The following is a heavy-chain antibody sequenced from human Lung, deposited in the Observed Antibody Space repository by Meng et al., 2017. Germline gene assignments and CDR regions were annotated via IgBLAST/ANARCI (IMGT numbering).Heavy chain of an antibody. CDR1: VGSISSGGYY. Sequence: HVQLQESGPGLVKPSQTLSLTCTVSVGSISSGGYYWSWIRQHPGKGLEWIGYIHDSGSTYYNPSLKSRVTISADTSKNQFSLKLSSVTAADTAVYYCARASYGSGSPLGESWFDPWGQGTLVTVSS. D-gene: IGHD3-10*01. CDR3: ARASYGSGSPLGESWFDP. CDR2: IHDSGST. J-gene: IGHJ5*02. V-gene: IGHV4-31*03.